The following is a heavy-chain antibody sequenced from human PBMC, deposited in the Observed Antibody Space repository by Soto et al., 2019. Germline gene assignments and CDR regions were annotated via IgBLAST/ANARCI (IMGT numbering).Heavy chain of an antibody. D-gene: IGHD5-18*01. Sequence: EVQLVESGGGLVKPGGSLRLSCAASGFTLSSYSRNWVRQAPGRGLEWVSSISSSSSYIYYADSVKGRFTISRDNAKNSLYLQMNSLRAEDTALYYCARETGHSYGGFDYWGQGTLVTVSS. CDR1: GFTLSSYS. J-gene: IGHJ4*02. CDR3: ARETGHSYGGFDY. CDR2: ISSSSSYI. V-gene: IGHV3-21*01.